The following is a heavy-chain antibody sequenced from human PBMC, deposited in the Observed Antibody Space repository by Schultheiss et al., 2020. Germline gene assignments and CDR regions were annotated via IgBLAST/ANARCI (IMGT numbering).Heavy chain of an antibody. D-gene: IGHD3-22*01. Sequence: SATLSLTCKVSGDSISSSSYYWGWIRQPPGKGLEWIGYMYYGGNTYYNPYLKSRLTISIDTSKNEFSLKLSSVTAADTAVYYCGRSYDSSGYYYSPWGQGTLVTVSS. V-gene: IGHV4-39*01. CDR1: GDSISSSSYY. CDR2: MYYGGNT. J-gene: IGHJ5*02. CDR3: GRSYDSSGYYYSP.